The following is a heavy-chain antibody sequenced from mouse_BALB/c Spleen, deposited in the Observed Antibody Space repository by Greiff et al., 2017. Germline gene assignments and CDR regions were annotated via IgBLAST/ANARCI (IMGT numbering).Heavy chain of an antibody. V-gene: IGHV5-12-1*01. CDR3: ASRLRPYAMDY. D-gene: IGHD2-4*01. J-gene: IGHJ4*01. CDR1: GFAFSSYD. CDR2: ISSGGGST. Sequence: EVHLVESGGGLVKPGGSLKLSCAASGFAFSSYDMSWVRQTPEKRLEWVAYISSGGGSTYYPDTVKGRFTISRDNAKNTLYLQMSSLKSEDTAMYYCASRLRPYAMDYWGQGTSVTVSS.